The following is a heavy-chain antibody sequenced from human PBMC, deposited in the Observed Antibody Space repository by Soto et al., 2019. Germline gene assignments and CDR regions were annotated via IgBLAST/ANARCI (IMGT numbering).Heavy chain of an antibody. CDR1: GGSFSGYY. J-gene: IGHJ6*03. Sequence: PSETLSLTCAVYGGSFSGYYWSWIRQPPGKGLEWIGEINHSGSTNYNPSLKSRVTISVDTSKNQFSLKLSSVTAADTAVYYCARGPDPKPYYDFWSGYYTRDFYYYMDVWGKGTTVTVSS. D-gene: IGHD3-3*01. CDR2: INHSGST. CDR3: ARGPDPKPYYDFWSGYYTRDFYYYMDV. V-gene: IGHV4-34*01.